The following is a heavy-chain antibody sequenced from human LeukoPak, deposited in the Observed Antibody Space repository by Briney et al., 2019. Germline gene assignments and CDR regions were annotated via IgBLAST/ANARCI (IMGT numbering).Heavy chain of an antibody. D-gene: IGHD4-17*01. J-gene: IGHJ4*02. CDR2: ISYDGSKE. V-gene: IGHV3-30*03. Sequence: GGSLRLSCAASGFTFRDYGMHWVRQAPGKGLEWLAVISYDGSKEYYADSVKGRFIISRDNSKNTLYLQMNSLRAEDTAVYYCARDKGAYGDYRPLDYWGQGTLVTVSS. CDR1: GFTFRDYG. CDR3: ARDKGAYGDYRPLDY.